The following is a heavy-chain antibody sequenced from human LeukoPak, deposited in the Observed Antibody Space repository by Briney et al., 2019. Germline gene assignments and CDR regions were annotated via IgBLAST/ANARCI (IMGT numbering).Heavy chain of an antibody. CDR2: IYYSGST. V-gene: IGHV4-39*07. Sequence: SETLSLTCTVSGGSISSSSYYWGWIRQPRGKGREWIGSIYYSGSTYYNPSLKSRVTISVYTSKNQFSLKLRYVTAADTAVYYCARDGIVVIPAAITVQYNWFDPWGQGTLVTVSS. CDR3: ARDGIVVIPAAITVQYNWFDP. D-gene: IGHD2-2*01. J-gene: IGHJ5*02. CDR1: GGSISSSSYY.